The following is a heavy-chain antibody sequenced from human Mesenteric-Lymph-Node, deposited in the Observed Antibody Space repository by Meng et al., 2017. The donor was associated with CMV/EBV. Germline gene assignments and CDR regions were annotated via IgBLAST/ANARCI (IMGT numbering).Heavy chain of an antibody. CDR2: MSYDGSTK. Sequence: GGSLRLSCAASGFTFSSHAMHWVRQAPGKGLEWVAVMSYDGSTKYYADSVKGRFTISRDTSKNTLFLQMMSLRAEDTAVYYCAKGGFPAAPFDLWGRGTLVTVSS. CDR1: GFTFSSHA. D-gene: IGHD2-2*01. CDR3: AKGGFPAAPFDL. V-gene: IGHV3-30*04. J-gene: IGHJ2*01.